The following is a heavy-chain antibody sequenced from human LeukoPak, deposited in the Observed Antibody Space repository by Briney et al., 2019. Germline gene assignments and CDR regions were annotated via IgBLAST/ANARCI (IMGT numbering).Heavy chain of an antibody. J-gene: IGHJ5*02. D-gene: IGHD1-14*01. V-gene: IGHV3-30*01. CDR1: GFTFSSYA. CDR3: ARDRWIITTPSGRSMGPGFDP. Sequence: PGGSLRLSCAASGFTFSSYAMHWVRQAPGKGLEWVAVISYDGSNKYYADAVKGRFTISRDNSKNSLYLQMNSLRAEDTAVYYCARDRWIITTPSGRSMGPGFDPWGQGTLVTASS. CDR2: ISYDGSNK.